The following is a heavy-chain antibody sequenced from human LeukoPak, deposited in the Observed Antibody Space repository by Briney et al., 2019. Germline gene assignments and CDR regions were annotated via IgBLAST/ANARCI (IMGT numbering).Heavy chain of an antibody. Sequence: PSETLSLTCTVSGGSVSSSSYYWGWIRQPPGKGLEWIGSIYYSGSTYYNPSLKSRVTISVDTSKNQFSLKLCSVTAADTAVYYCARQWQWLGFGWFDPWGQGTLVTVSS. CDR2: IYYSGST. CDR3: ARQWQWLGFGWFDP. J-gene: IGHJ5*02. V-gene: IGHV4-39*01. D-gene: IGHD6-19*01. CDR1: GGSVSSSSYY.